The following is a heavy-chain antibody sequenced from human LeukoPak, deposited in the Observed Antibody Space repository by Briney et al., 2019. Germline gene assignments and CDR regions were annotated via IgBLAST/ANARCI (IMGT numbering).Heavy chain of an antibody. CDR1: GDSISSGSYY. J-gene: IGHJ4*02. V-gene: IGHV4-61*02. Sequence: SQTLSLTCTVSGDSISSGSYYWTWIRQPAGKGLDWIGRIYTSGSISYNPSLRSRVTISIDTSKNYFSLRLSSVTAADTAVYYCARSGNYAGVDFWGQGTLVTVSS. CDR3: ARSGNYAGVDF. D-gene: IGHD3-22*01. CDR2: IYTSGSI.